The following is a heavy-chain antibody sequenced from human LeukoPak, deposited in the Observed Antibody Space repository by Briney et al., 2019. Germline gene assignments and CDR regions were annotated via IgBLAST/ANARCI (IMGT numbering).Heavy chain of an antibody. CDR3: ARDSSGGYAQFDC. CDR2: IYYSGST. V-gene: IGHV4-31*03. J-gene: IGHJ4*02. CDR1: GGSISSGGYS. D-gene: IGHD3-22*01. Sequence: SETLSLTCTVSGGSISSGGYSWTWIRQHPGKGLERIGYIYYSGSTYYNPSLESRVTISVDTSKNQFSLKLNSVTAADTAVYYCARDSSGGYAQFDCWGQGTLVTVSS.